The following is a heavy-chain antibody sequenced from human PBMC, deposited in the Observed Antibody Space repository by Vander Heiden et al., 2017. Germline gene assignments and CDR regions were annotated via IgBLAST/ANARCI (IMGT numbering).Heavy chain of an antibody. J-gene: IGHJ4*02. D-gene: IGHD3-22*01. CDR3: ARTYYYDSSGYFDY. Sequence: MHWVRQAPGQGLEWMGRINPNSGGTNYAQKFQGRVTMTRDTSISTAYMELSRLRSDDTAVYYCARTYYYDSSGYFDYWGQGTLVTVSS. V-gene: IGHV1-2*06. CDR2: INPNSGGT.